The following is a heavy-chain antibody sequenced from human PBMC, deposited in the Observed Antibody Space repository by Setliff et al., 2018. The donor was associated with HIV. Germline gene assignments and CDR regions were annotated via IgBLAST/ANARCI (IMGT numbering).Heavy chain of an antibody. CDR3: AKDTSVSGWGGGLAD. J-gene: IGHJ4*02. V-gene: IGHV3-43D*04. CDR1: GFTFDDYA. CDR2: ISWDGGTT. D-gene: IGHD6-19*01. Sequence: LRLSCTASGFTFDDYAMHWVRQPPGKGLEWVSLISWDGGTTYYADSVKGRFGISRDNSKNSLYLQMNSLRPEDTALYYCAKDTSVSGWGGGLADWGQGTLVTVSS.